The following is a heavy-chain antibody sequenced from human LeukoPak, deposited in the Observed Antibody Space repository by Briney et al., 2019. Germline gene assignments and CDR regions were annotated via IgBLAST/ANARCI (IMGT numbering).Heavy chain of an antibody. J-gene: IGHJ6*03. CDR1: GFTSGDYA. V-gene: IGHV3-15*01. CDR2: IKSKTDGGTT. CDR3: TTGSVDTAMVTSPYYYYYMDV. D-gene: IGHD5-18*01. Sequence: GGSLRLSCTNSGFTSGDYAMSWFRQAPGKGLEWVGRIKSKTDGGTTDYAAPVKGRFTISRDDSKNTLYLQMNSLKTEDTAVYYCTTGSVDTAMVTSPYYYYYMDVWGKGTTVTVSS.